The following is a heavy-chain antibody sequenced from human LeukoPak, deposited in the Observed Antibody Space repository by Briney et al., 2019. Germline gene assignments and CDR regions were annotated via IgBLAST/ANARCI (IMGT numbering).Heavy chain of an antibody. V-gene: IGHV4-34*01. D-gene: IGHD6-25*01. CDR1: VGSFSGYY. CDR3: ARNSYSSVPAGAFDI. J-gene: IGHJ3*02. Sequence: PSETLSLTCAVYVGSFSGYYWSWIRQPPGKGLEWIGEINHSGSTNYNPSLKSRVTISVDTSKNQFSLKLSSVTAADTAVYYCARNSYSSVPAGAFDIWGQGTMVTVSS. CDR2: INHSGST.